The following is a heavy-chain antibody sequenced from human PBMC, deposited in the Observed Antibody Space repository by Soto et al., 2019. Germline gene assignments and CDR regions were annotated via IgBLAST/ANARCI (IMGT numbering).Heavy chain of an antibody. Sequence: QVQLVESGGGVVQPGRSLRLSCAASGFTFSSYAMHWVRQAPGKGLEWVAVISYDGSNKYCADSVKGRFTISRDNSKNTLYLQMNSLRAEDTAVYYCARDGVGATFDYWGQGTLVTVSS. V-gene: IGHV3-30-3*01. CDR3: ARDGVGATFDY. CDR1: GFTFSSYA. J-gene: IGHJ4*02. D-gene: IGHD1-26*01. CDR2: ISYDGSNK.